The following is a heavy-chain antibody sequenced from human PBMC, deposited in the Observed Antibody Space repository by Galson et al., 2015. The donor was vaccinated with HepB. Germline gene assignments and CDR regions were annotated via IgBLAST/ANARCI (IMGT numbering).Heavy chain of an antibody. CDR3: TTEPSPSDILTGYSWFDP. V-gene: IGHV3-15*01. D-gene: IGHD3-9*01. Sequence: SLRLSCAASGFTFSNAWMSWVRQAPGKGLEWVGRLKSKTDGGTTDYAAPVKGRFTISRDDSKNTLYLQMNSLKTEDTAVYYCTTEPSPSDILTGYSWFDPWGQGTLVTVSS. J-gene: IGHJ5*02. CDR2: LKSKTDGGTT. CDR1: GFTFSNAW.